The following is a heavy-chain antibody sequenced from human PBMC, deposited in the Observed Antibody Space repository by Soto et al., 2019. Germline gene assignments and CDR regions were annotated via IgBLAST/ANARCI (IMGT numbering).Heavy chain of an antibody. CDR2: IYYRGST. Sequence: SETLSLTCTVSGGSISSYSWSCIRQPPGKGLEWIGYIYYRGSTNYNPSLKSRVTISVDTSKNQFSLKLSSVTAADTAVYYCARTYSSSWYDAFDIWGQGTMVTVS. J-gene: IGHJ3*02. V-gene: IGHV4-59*08. CDR1: GGSISSYS. CDR3: ARTYSSSWYDAFDI. D-gene: IGHD6-13*01.